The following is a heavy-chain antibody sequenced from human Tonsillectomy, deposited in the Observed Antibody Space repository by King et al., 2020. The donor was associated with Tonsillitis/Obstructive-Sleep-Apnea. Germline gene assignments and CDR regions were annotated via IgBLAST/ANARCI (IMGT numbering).Heavy chain of an antibody. CDR2: IYWVYDK. CDR3: AHRVGYETPFDY. Sequence: TFKESGPTLVKLTQTLTHTCTFSGFSLSTSGVGVGGMRQPPGKALEWLALIYWVYDKRYSPSLKRRLTITKDTSKNQMVLTMTNMDPVDTATYYCAHRVGYETPFDYWAQGTLVTVSS. D-gene: IGHD5-12*01. J-gene: IGHJ4*02. CDR1: GFSLSTSGVG. V-gene: IGHV2-5*02.